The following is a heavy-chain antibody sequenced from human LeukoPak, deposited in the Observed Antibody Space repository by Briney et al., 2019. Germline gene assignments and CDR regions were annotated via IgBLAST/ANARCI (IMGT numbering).Heavy chain of an antibody. J-gene: IGHJ4*02. D-gene: IGHD5-12*01. CDR3: ARVREGGDYNGRFDY. CDR2: IYHSGST. V-gene: IGHV4-30-2*01. CDR1: GGSISSGGYS. Sequence: PSQTLSLTCAVSGGSISSGGYSWSWIRQRPGKGPEWIGYIYHSGSTYYNPSLKSRVTISVDRSKNQFSLKLSSVTAAGTAVYYCARVREGGDYNGRFDYWGQGTLVTVSS.